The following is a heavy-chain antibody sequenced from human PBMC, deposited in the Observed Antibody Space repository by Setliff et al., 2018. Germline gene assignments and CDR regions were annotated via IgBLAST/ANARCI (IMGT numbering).Heavy chain of an antibody. CDR3: ARGIKTTVTTDYYYYYGMDV. Sequence: GGSLRLSCAASGFTFSSYDMHWVRQATGKGLEWVSAIGTAGDTYYPGSVKGRFTISRENAKNSLYLQMNSLRAGDTAVYYCARGIKTTVTTDYYYYYGMDVWGQGTTVTVSS. D-gene: IGHD4-17*01. CDR1: GFTFSSYD. V-gene: IGHV3-13*01. CDR2: IGTAGDT. J-gene: IGHJ6*02.